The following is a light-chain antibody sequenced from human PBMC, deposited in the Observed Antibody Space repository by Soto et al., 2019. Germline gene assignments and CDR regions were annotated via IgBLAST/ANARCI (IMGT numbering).Light chain of an antibody. CDR3: QQYNGYWT. CDR2: EAS. Sequence: DIQMTQFLSPLSALLGDEVTFPSGAGQSISNSLAWYQQKPGKPPKLLIYEASSLKSGVPSRFSGSGSGTEYTLTISSLQPDDSATYYCQQYNGYWTFGQGTKVEIK. V-gene: IGKV1-5*03. CDR1: QSISNS. J-gene: IGKJ1*01.